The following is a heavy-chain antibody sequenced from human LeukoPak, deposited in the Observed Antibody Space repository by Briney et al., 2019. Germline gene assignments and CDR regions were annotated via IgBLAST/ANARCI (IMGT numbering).Heavy chain of an antibody. CDR2: IKQDGSEI. CDR3: AKESPGSGYYYYYGMDV. Sequence: GGPLRLSCAASGFRFTNYWMSWVRQAPGKGLEWVANIKQDGSEIDYSDPMKGRFTISRDNSKNTLYLQMNSLRAEDTAVYYCAKESPGSGYYYYYGMDVWGQGTTVTVSS. J-gene: IGHJ6*02. D-gene: IGHD2-15*01. V-gene: IGHV3-7*03. CDR1: GFRFTNYW.